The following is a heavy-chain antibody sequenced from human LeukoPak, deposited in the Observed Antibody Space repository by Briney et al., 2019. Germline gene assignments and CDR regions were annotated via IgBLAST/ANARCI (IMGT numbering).Heavy chain of an antibody. J-gene: IGHJ4*02. D-gene: IGHD6-19*01. Sequence: SETLSLTCTVSGYSISSGSYYWSWIRQPAGKGLEWIGRIYTSGSTNYNPSLKSRVTISVDTSKNQFSLKLSSMTAADTAVYYCARGDSSGWISRFWGQGTLVTVSS. CDR1: GYSISSGSYY. CDR2: IYTSGST. CDR3: ARGDSSGWISRF. V-gene: IGHV4-61*02.